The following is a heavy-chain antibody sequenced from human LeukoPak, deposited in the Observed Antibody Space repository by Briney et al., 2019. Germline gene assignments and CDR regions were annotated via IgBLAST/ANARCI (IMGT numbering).Heavy chain of an antibody. V-gene: IGHV3-23*01. Sequence: GVPLRLSCAASGFTFIIYAMSCVRQSPGKGLEWFSAIDGGGDATEYADSVKGRFTISRDTSKTTLYLQMTSLRPDATAVYSCARCTPSRYANAFDVWGQGTLLTASS. CDR1: GFTFIIYA. J-gene: IGHJ3*01. CDR3: ARCTPSRYANAFDV. CDR2: IDGGGDAT. D-gene: IGHD2-2*01.